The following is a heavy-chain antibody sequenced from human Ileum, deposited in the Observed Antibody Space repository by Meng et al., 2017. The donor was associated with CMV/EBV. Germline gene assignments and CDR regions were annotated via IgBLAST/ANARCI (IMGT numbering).Heavy chain of an antibody. Sequence: GESLKISCAASRFTFSSYAIHWVRQAPGKGLEWVAVISYDGSNKYYADSVKGRFTLSRDNSKNTLYLQMHSLRAEDTAVYYCAKELNGVWPGPFDYWGQGTLVTVSS. CDR2: ISYDGSNK. J-gene: IGHJ4*02. CDR3: AKELNGVWPGPFDY. CDR1: RFTFSSYA. D-gene: IGHD2-8*01. V-gene: IGHV3-30-3*02.